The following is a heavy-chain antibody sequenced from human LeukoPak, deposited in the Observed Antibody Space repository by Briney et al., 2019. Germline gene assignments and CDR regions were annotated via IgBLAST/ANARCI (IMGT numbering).Heavy chain of an antibody. V-gene: IGHV3-23*01. CDR1: GFTFNRNA. Sequence: PGGSLRLSCAASGFTFNRNAISWVRQAPGKGLEWVSTIGGSGDKTFYADSVKGRFTISRDNFKNMVHLQMNSLTGEGTALYYCVRRGDASSGWGDHDFWGQGALVTVSS. CDR2: IGGSGDKT. CDR3: VRRGDASSGWGDHDF. D-gene: IGHD6-19*01. J-gene: IGHJ4*02.